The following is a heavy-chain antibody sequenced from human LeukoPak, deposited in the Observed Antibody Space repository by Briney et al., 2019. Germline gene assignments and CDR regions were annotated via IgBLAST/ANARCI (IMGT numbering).Heavy chain of an antibody. Sequence: SETLSLTCTVSAYSINNGYYWGWLRQPPGKGLEWIGNIYHSGSTSYNPSLESRVTISLDTSNNQFSLKLTSLTAADTAMYDCARVETEGSSWYGVHYFAYWGQGAQVTVSS. CDR1: AYSINNGYY. J-gene: IGHJ4*02. CDR3: ARVETEGSSWYGVHYFAY. V-gene: IGHV4-38-2*02. D-gene: IGHD6-13*01. CDR2: IYHSGST.